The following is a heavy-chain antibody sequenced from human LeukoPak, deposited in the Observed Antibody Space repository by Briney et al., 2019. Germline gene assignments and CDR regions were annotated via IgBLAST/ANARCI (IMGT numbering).Heavy chain of an antibody. J-gene: IGHJ4*02. CDR3: ARGYYYDSSGYFDYFDY. CDR2: IYTSGST. V-gene: IGHV4-61*02. D-gene: IGHD3-22*01. Sequence: PSETLSLTCTVSGGSISSGSYYWSWIRQPAGKGLEWIGRIYTSGSTNYNPSLKSRVTISVDTSKNQFSLKLSSVTAADTAVYYCARGYYYDSSGYFDYFDYWGQGTLVTVSS. CDR1: GGSISSGSYY.